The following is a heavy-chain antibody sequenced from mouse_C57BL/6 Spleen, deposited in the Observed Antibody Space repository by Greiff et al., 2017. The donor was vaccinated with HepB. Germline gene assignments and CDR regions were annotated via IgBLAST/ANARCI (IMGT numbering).Heavy chain of an antibody. D-gene: IGHD1-1*01. Sequence: VQLQESGPELVKPGASVKIPCKASGYTFTDYNMDWVKQSHGKSLEWIGDINPNNGGTIYNQKFKGKATLTVDKSSSTAYMELRSLTSEDTAVYYCARGHYGSSSGWYFDVWGTGTTVTVSS. CDR3: ARGHYGSSSGWYFDV. CDR2: INPNNGGT. V-gene: IGHV1-18*01. J-gene: IGHJ1*03. CDR1: GYTFTDYN.